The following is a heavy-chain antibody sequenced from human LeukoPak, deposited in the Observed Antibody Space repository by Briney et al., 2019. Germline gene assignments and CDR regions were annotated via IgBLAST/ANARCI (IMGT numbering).Heavy chain of an antibody. CDR3: AKDQSYCSGGSCYPNHPYYFDY. CDR1: GFTFSSYA. J-gene: IGHJ4*02. CDR2: ISGSGGST. D-gene: IGHD2-15*01. V-gene: IGHV3-23*01. Sequence: QAGGSLRLSCAASGFTFSSYAMSWVRQAPGKGLEWVSAISGSGGSTYYADSVKGRFTISRDNSKNTLYLQMNSLRAEDTAVYYCAKDQSYCSGGSCYPNHPYYFDYWGQGTLVTVSS.